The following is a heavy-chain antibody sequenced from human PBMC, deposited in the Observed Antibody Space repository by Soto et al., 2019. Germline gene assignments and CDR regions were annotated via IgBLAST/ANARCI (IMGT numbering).Heavy chain of an antibody. J-gene: IGHJ2*01. D-gene: IGHD4-17*01. CDR1: GFTFSSYA. Sequence: EVQLLESGGGLVQPGGSLRLSCAASGFTFSSYAMHWVRQAPGKGLEWVSVVSGSGGSTYYADDVKGRFTISRDNSKNTLYLQMTSLRAEDTAVYYCAKRTVGSYFDLWGRGTLVTVSS. CDR3: AKRTVGSYFDL. V-gene: IGHV3-23*01. CDR2: VSGSGGST.